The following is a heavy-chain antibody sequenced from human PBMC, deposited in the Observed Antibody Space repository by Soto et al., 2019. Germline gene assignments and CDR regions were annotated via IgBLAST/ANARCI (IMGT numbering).Heavy chain of an antibody. D-gene: IGHD5-12*01. V-gene: IGHV4-31*03. CDR3: ARDQGVEMATIPYYYYGMDV. CDR2: IYYSGST. J-gene: IGHJ6*02. Sequence: LSLTCTVSGGSISSGGYYWSWIRQHPVKGLEWIGYIYYSGSTYYNPSLKSRVTISVDTSKNQFSLKLSSVTAADTAVYYCARDQGVEMATIPYYYYGMDVWGQGTTVTVSS. CDR1: GGSISSGGYY.